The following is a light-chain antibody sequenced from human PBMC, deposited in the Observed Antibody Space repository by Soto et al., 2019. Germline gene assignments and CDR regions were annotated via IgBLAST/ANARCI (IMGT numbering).Light chain of an antibody. CDR3: QQYGSSPPIP. J-gene: IGKJ5*01. CDR1: QSVSRGS. V-gene: IGKV3-20*01. Sequence: MTQSVATVSVSTGERAILSCRAIQSVSRGSLAWYRQIPGQAPRLLIFGASGRATGIRGSFSGSESGTHFTLTINRLEPEDFGVYFCQQYGSSPPIPLGQ. CDR2: GAS.